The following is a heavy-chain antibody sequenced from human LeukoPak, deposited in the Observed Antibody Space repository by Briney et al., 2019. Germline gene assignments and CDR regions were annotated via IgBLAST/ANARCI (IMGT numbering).Heavy chain of an antibody. CDR1: RGTLSRYA. CDR2: IIPLLGIA. Sequence: GASVKVSCKACRGTLSRYAISWVRQAPGQGRERMGSIIPLLGIANCAQKFQGRVTITADKSTSTAYMELSSLRSEDTAVYYCARGGYYYGSGSPPNWFDPWGQGTLVTVSS. V-gene: IGHV1-69*04. D-gene: IGHD3-10*01. J-gene: IGHJ5*02. CDR3: ARGGYYYGSGSPPNWFDP.